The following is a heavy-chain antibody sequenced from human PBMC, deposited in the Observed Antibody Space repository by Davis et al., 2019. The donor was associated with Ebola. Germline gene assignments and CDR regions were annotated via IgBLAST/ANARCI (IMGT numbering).Heavy chain of an antibody. J-gene: IGHJ5*02. CDR2: ISVRSIT. V-gene: IGHV3-23*01. D-gene: IGHD4-17*01. CDR1: GFIFSSYA. CDR3: AKVHPPTTVTTGWFDP. Sequence: GVSLKISCAASGFIFSSYAMSWVRQAPGKGLEWVSSISVRSITYHADSVKGRFTISRDNSKNTLYLQMNSLRAEDTAVYYCAKVHPPTTVTTGWFDPWGQGTLVTVSS.